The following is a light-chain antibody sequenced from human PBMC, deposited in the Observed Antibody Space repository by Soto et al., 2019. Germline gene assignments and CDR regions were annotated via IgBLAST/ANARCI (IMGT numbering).Light chain of an antibody. J-gene: IGLJ2*01. CDR2: DNN. V-gene: IGLV1-51*01. Sequence: QSVLTQPPSVSAAPGQKVTISCSGSSSNIGNNYVSWYQQLPGTAPKLLIYDNNKRPSGIPDRFSGSKSGTSGTLDITGLHTGDEADYYCATWDHSLTGEVFGGGTKLTVL. CDR3: ATWDHSLTGEV. CDR1: SSNIGNNY.